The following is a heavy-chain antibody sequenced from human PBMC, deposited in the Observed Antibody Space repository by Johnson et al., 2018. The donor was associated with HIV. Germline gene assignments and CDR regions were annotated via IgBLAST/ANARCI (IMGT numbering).Heavy chain of an antibody. CDR3: ARDQGNYYDSSGKPKRAFDI. CDR2: ISYDGSNK. D-gene: IGHD3-22*01. Sequence: QVQLVESGGGLVQPGGSLRLSCAASGFTLSSYAMHWVRQAPGKGLEWVAVISYDGSNKYYADSVKGRFPISRYKSKNTLYLQMNSLRAEDTAVYYCARDQGNYYDSSGKPKRAFDIWGQGTMVTVSS. CDR1: GFTLSSYA. V-gene: IGHV3-30-3*01. J-gene: IGHJ3*02.